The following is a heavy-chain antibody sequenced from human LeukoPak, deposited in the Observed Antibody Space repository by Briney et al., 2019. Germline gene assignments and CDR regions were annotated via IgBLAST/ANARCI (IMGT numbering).Heavy chain of an antibody. V-gene: IGHV4-30-2*01. CDR3: ASSRPYYDSSGLPFDY. J-gene: IGHJ4*02. D-gene: IGHD3-22*01. Sequence: SETLSLTCTVSGGSISSGGYYWSWIRQPPGKGLEWIGYIYHSGSTYYNPSLKSRVTISVDRSKNQFSLKLSSVTAADTAVYYCASSRPYYDSSGLPFDYWGQGTLVTVSS. CDR1: GGSISSGGYY. CDR2: IYHSGST.